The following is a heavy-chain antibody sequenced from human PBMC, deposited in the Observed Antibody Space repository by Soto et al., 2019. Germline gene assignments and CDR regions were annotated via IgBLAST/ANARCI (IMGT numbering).Heavy chain of an antibody. CDR1: GYSFTSYW. J-gene: IGHJ6*02. D-gene: IGHD3-22*01. CDR3: ARRSYDSSGYYTKAPYYGMDV. Sequence: GESLKISCKGSGYSFTSYWISWVRQMPGKGLEWMGRIDPSDSYTNYSPSFQGHVTISADKSISTAYLQWSSLKASDTAMYHCARRSYDSSGYYTKAPYYGMDVWGQGTTVTVSS. V-gene: IGHV5-10-1*01. CDR2: IDPSDSYT.